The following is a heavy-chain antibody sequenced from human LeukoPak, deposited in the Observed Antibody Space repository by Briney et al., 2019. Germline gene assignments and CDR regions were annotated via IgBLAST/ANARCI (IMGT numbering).Heavy chain of an antibody. CDR2: MNPNSGST. J-gene: IGHJ4*02. CDR1: GYTFTNYD. V-gene: IGHV1-8*01. CDR3: ARAPIDSENSAYYSDFDY. D-gene: IGHD3-22*01. Sequence: ASVKVSCKASGYTFTNYDIIWVRQATGQGLEWMGWMNPNSGSTGYAQKFQDRITVTRDTSISTAYTELSSLRSEDTAVYYCARAPIDSENSAYYSDFDYWGQGTLVTVSS.